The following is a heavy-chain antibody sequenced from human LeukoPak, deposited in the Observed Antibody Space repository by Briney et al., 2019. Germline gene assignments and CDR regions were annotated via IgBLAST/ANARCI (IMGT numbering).Heavy chain of an antibody. D-gene: IGHD3-22*01. CDR1: GGSISSSSYY. CDR3: ARLPYYYDSSGYYYEGFDY. Sequence: SETLSLTCTVSGGSISSSSYYWGWIRQPPGKGLEGIGSIYYSGSTYYNPSLKSRVTISVDTSKNQFSLKLSSVTAADTAVYYCARLPYYYDSSGYYYEGFDYWGQGTLVTVSS. CDR2: IYYSGST. J-gene: IGHJ4*02. V-gene: IGHV4-39*01.